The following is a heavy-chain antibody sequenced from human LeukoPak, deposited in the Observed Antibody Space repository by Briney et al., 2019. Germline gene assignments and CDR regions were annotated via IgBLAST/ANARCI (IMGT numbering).Heavy chain of an antibody. CDR3: TTDRYYDNSELQFQH. Sequence: GGSLRLSCAASGSTLNNAWMRWVRQAPGKGLEWLGRIKRETDGGTIDYAAAVKGRFTISRDASRNTLYLQMASLKIEDTAVYYCTTDRYYDNSELQFQHWGQGTLVTASS. CDR1: GSTLNNAW. CDR2: IKRETDGGTI. J-gene: IGHJ1*01. D-gene: IGHD3-22*01. V-gene: IGHV3-15*01.